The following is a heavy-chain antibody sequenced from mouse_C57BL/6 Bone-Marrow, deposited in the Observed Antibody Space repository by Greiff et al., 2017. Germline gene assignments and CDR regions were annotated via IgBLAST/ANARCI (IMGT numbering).Heavy chain of an antibody. D-gene: IGHD2-2*01. V-gene: IGHV1-81*01. CDR2: IYPRSGNT. J-gene: IGHJ3*01. Sequence: VKLMESGAELARPGASVKLSCKASGYTFTSYGISWVKQRTGQGLEWIGEIYPRSGNTYYNEKFKGKATLTADKSSSTAYMELRSLTSEDSAVYFCAREGLYGYGWFAYWGQGTLVTVSA. CDR3: AREGLYGYGWFAY. CDR1: GYTFTSYG.